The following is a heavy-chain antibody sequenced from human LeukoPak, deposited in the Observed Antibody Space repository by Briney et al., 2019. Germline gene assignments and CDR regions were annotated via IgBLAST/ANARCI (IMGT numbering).Heavy chain of an antibody. Sequence: PSETLSLTCTVSGGSISSGDYYWSWIRQPPGKGLEWIGSIYYSGSTYYNPSLKGRVTISVDTSKNQFSLKLSSVTAADTAVYYCARIPGYGRYYYYMDVWGKGTTVTVSS. V-gene: IGHV4-39*01. CDR3: ARIPGYGRYYYYMDV. CDR1: GGSISSGDYY. J-gene: IGHJ6*03. CDR2: IYYSGST. D-gene: IGHD5-18*01.